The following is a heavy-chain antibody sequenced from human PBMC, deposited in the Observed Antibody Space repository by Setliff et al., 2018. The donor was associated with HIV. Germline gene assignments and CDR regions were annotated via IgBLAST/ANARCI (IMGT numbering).Heavy chain of an antibody. D-gene: IGHD3-22*01. J-gene: IGHJ5*02. V-gene: IGHV4-39*01. Sequence: ASETLSLTCIVSGGSVSSNNYYWGWIRQPPGMGLEWIGSIYNSGRTYYNPSLKSRVTISVDTSKNQFSLRLSSVTAAYTAVYYCARRNYYDSSDYPAWGQGALVTVSS. CDR2: IYNSGRT. CDR1: GGSVSSNNYY. CDR3: ARRNYYDSSDYPA.